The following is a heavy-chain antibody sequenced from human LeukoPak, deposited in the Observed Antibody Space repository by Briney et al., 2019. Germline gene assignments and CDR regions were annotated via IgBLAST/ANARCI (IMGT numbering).Heavy chain of an antibody. D-gene: IGHD2-2*01. J-gene: IGHJ4*02. CDR1: GFTFISFG. CDR3: AKVVVVPAATTKTYYFDF. V-gene: IGHV3-23*01. CDR2: ITGDGTST. Sequence: PGGTLRLSCAASGFTFISFGMNWVRQAPGKGLEWVSGITGDGTSTYYADSVKGRFTIFRDNSKNTLYLQMNSLRAEDTAVYYCAKVVVVPAATTKTYYFDFWGQGTLVTVSS.